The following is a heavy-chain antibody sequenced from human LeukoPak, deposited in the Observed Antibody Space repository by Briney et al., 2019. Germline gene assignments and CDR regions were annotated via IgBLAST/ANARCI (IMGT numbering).Heavy chain of an antibody. J-gene: IGHJ5*02. V-gene: IGHV3-30*18. CDR2: ISYDGSNK. CDR1: GFTFSSYG. Sequence: PGGSLRLSCAASGFTFSSYGMHWVRQAPGKGLEWVAVISYDGSNKYYADSVKGRFTISRDNSKNTLYLQMNSLRAEDTAVYYCAKGPWRGATRCWFDPWGQGTLVTVSS. CDR3: AKGPWRGATRCWFDP. D-gene: IGHD1-26*01.